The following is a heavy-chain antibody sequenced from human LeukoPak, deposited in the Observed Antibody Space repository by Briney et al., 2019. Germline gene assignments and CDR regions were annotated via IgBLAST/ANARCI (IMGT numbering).Heavy chain of an antibody. D-gene: IGHD6-19*01. J-gene: IGHJ4*02. CDR1: GFTFSNAW. CDR2: IKSKADGGTT. CDR3: TTDAIGGWYRY. Sequence: KPGGSLRLSCAASGFTFSNAWMSWVRQAPGKGLEWVGRIKSKADGGTTDYAAPVKGRFTISRDDSKNTLYLQMNSLKTEDTAVYYCTTDAIGGWYRYWGQGTLVTVSS. V-gene: IGHV3-15*01.